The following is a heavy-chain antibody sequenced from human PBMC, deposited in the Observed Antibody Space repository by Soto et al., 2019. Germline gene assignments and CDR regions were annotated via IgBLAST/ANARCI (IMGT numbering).Heavy chain of an antibody. J-gene: IGHJ4*02. CDR3: ARDRLAGYSSSWDYFDY. D-gene: IGHD6-13*01. V-gene: IGHV3-11*01. CDR2: ISSSGSTI. Sequence: ALRLFCAASGFTFSDYYMSWIRQAPGKGLEWVSYISSSGSTIYYADSVKGRFTISRDNAKNSLYLQMNSLRAEDTAVYYCARDRLAGYSSSWDYFDYWGQGTLVTVSS. CDR1: GFTFSDYY.